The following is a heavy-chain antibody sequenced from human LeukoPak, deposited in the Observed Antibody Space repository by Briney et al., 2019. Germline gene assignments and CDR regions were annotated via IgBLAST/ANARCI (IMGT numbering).Heavy chain of an antibody. J-gene: IGHJ4*02. CDR2: INHSGST. D-gene: IGHD3-9*01. Sequence: SETLSLTCAVYGGSFSGYYWSWIRQPPGKGLEWIGEINHSGSTNYNPSLKSRVTISVDTSKNQFSLKLSSVTAADTAVYYCARGPKTYYDILTGYYKGFDYWGQGTLVTVSS. CDR1: GGSFSGYY. V-gene: IGHV4-34*01. CDR3: ARGPKTYYDILTGYYKGFDY.